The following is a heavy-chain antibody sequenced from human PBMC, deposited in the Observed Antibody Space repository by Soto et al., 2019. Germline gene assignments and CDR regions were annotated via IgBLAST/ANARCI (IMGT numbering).Heavy chain of an antibody. Sequence: QVQLVESGGGVVQPGRSLRLSCAASGFTFSSYGMHWVRQAPGKGLEWVAVISYDGSNKYYADSVTGRFTIARDNSKNTLYLQMNSLRGEDTAVYYCAKSDLVLKGWGQGTLVTVSS. CDR3: AKSDLVLKG. CDR2: ISYDGSNK. D-gene: IGHD2-8*01. J-gene: IGHJ4*02. V-gene: IGHV3-30*18. CDR1: GFTFSSYG.